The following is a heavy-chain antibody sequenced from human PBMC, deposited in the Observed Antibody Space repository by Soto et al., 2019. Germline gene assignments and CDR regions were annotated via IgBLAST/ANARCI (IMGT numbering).Heavy chain of an antibody. CDR1: GGSISSGGYY. Sequence: QVQLQESGPGLVKPSQTLSLTCTFSGGSISSGGYYWSWIRQHPGKGLEWIGYIYYSGSTYSNPSLQSRVTISVDTSKNQFSLKLSSVTAADTAVYYCARDEGENYYDSSGGEDAFDIWGQGTMVTVSS. CDR3: ARDEGENYYDSSGGEDAFDI. V-gene: IGHV4-31*03. D-gene: IGHD3-22*01. J-gene: IGHJ3*02. CDR2: IYYSGST.